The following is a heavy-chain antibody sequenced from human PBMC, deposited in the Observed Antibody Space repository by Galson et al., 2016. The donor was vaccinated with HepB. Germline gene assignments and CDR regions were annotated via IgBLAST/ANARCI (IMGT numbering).Heavy chain of an antibody. J-gene: IGHJ4*02. D-gene: IGHD3-9*01. Sequence: SLRLSCADSGFTFSIYSMNWVRQAPGKGLEWISHITSSSGVTYYADSVKGRFTISRDNAKKSLYLQMNSLRDEDTAVYYCANDWYGYMAYWGQGTLVTVSS. CDR2: ITSSSGVT. V-gene: IGHV3-48*02. CDR3: ANDWYGYMAY. CDR1: GFTFSIYS.